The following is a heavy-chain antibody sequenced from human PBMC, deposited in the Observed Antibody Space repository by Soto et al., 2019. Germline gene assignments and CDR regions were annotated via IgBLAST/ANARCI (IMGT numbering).Heavy chain of an antibody. J-gene: IGHJ4*02. CDR1: GGSFSGYY. CDR3: ARYRFSGKRWSKFDY. V-gene: IGHV4-34*01. Sequence: PSETLSLTCAGYGGSFSGYYWSWIRQTPGKGLEWLGEINHRGSTNYSPSLKSRVTISVDTSRTQFSLKLSSVTAADTAVYFCARYRFSGKRWSKFDYWGQDSLVTVSS. D-gene: IGHD3-16*02. CDR2: INHRGST.